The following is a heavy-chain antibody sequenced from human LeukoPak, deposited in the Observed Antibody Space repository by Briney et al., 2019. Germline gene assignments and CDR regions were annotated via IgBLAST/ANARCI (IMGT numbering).Heavy chain of an antibody. CDR3: AKAGHGSYYYDSSGYYVEYYFDY. CDR1: GFTFRSYS. CDR2: ISGSGGGT. D-gene: IGHD3-22*01. J-gene: IGHJ4*02. Sequence: GGSLRLSCAASGFTFRSYSMNWVRQAPGKGLEWVSAISGSGGGTYYADSVKGRFTISRDNSKNTLYLQMNSLRAEDTAVYYCAKAGHGSYYYDSSGYYVEYYFDYWGQGTLVTVSS. V-gene: IGHV3-23*01.